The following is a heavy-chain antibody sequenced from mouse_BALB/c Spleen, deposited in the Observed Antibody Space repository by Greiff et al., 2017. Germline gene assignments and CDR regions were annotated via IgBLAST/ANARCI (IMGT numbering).Heavy chain of an antibody. CDR1: GFTFSSYA. CDR3: ARGRGNPFAY. CDR2: ISSGGST. J-gene: IGHJ3*01. D-gene: IGHD2-1*01. V-gene: IGHV5-6-5*01. Sequence: DVQLVESGGGLVKPGGSLKLSCAASGFTFSSYAMSWVRQTPEKRLEWVASISSGGSTYYPDSVKGRFTISRDNARNILYLQMSSLRSEDTAMYYCARGRGNPFAYWGQGTLVTVSA.